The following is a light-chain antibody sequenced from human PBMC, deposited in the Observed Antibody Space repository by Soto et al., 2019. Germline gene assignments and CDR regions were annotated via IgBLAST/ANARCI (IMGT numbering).Light chain of an antibody. CDR3: QQYGSSPLWK. J-gene: IGKJ1*01. CDR1: QSVSSSY. Sequence: EIVLTQSPVTLSLSPGERATLSCSASQSVSSSYLAWYQQKPGQAPRLLIYGASSRATGIPDRFSGSGSGTDSTLTISRLEPEDFAVYYCQQYGSSPLWKFGQGTKVDIK. V-gene: IGKV3-20*01. CDR2: GAS.